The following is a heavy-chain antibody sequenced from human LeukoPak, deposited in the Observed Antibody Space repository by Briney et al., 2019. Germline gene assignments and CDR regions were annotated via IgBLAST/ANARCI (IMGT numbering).Heavy chain of an antibody. CDR1: GYTFTSYD. CDR3: ARGRGRGSSGYYLWY. J-gene: IGHJ4*02. V-gene: IGHV1-8*01. Sequence: ASVKVSCKASGYTFTSYDINWVRQATGQGLEWMGWKKPNSGNTGCAQKFQGRVTMTRNSSISTAYMEMSSLRSEDTAVYYCARGRGRGSSGYYLWYWGQGTLVTVSS. CDR2: KKPNSGNT. D-gene: IGHD3-22*01.